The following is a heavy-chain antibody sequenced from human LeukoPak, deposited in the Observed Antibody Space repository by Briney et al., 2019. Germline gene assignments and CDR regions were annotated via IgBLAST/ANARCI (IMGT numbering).Heavy chain of an antibody. CDR3: ARDKGAAPTERLDV. CDR2: VHEDGST. V-gene: IGHV3-53*01. D-gene: IGHD6-6*01. J-gene: IGHJ6*02. Sequence: AGGSLRLSCAASGFTVSSNYMSWARQAPGKGLEWVSVVHEDGSTHYADSVKGRFTISRDNSRNTVYLQMSSLRAEDTAVYYCARDKGAAPTERLDVWGHGTTVTVSS. CDR1: GFTVSSNY.